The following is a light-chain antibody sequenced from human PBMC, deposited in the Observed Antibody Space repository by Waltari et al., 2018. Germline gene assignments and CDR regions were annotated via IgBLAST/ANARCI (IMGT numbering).Light chain of an antibody. CDR3: QQYDNWPLT. CDR1: QRIKNN. Sequence: ETVMTHSPATLSVYPGERATLSCRASQRIKNNLAGFQQKGGQAPRLLLFDASTRATGISARFSGSGYGTEFTLTISSLQSEDFAVYYCQQYDNWPLTFGQGTRLDIK. J-gene: IGKJ5*01. CDR2: DAS. V-gene: IGKV3-15*01.